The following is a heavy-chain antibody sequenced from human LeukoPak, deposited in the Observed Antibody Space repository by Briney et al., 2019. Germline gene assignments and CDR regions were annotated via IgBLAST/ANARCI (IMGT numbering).Heavy chain of an antibody. CDR2: INPKRDGT. J-gene: IGHJ6*02. Sequence: AAVKVSCKASGYTFTGYYMHWVRQAPGQGLEWMGWINPKRDGTNYAQKFQGRVTMTRDTSISTAYMELSRLRSDDTAVYYCARSLRVVPAAMRDYYGMDVWGQGTTVTVSS. CDR3: ARSLRVVPAAMRDYYGMDV. D-gene: IGHD2-2*01. V-gene: IGHV1-2*02. CDR1: GYTFTGYY.